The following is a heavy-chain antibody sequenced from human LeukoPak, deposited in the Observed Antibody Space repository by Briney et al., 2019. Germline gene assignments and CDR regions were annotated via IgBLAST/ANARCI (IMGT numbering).Heavy chain of an antibody. J-gene: IGHJ6*02. Sequence: SETLSLTCAVYGGSFSGYYWSWIRQPPGKGLEWIGEINHSGSTNYNSSLKSRVTISVDTSKNQFSLKLSSVTAADTAVYYCARGVSFQGYYYYYGMDVWGQGTTVTVSS. CDR2: INHSGST. V-gene: IGHV4-34*01. CDR1: GGSFSGYY. D-gene: IGHD3-16*01. CDR3: ARGVSFQGYYYYYGMDV.